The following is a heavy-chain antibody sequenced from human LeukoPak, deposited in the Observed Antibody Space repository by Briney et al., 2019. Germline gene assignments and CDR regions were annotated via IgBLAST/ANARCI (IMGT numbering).Heavy chain of an antibody. CDR2: IYYTGTT. CDR1: GGSISINSYY. Sequence: SETLSLTCTVSGGSISINSYYWAWIRQPPGKGLEWIGSIYYTGTTYYNPSLKNRVTISVDTSNNQFSLRLTSVTAADTAVYYCARVKTYYYDSSGYYASSAYFDYWGQGTLVTVSS. V-gene: IGHV4-39*07. D-gene: IGHD3-22*01. J-gene: IGHJ4*02. CDR3: ARVKTYYYDSSGYYASSAYFDY.